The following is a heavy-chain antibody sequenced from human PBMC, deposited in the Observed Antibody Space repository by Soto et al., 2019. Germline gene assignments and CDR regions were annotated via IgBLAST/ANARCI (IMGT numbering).Heavy chain of an antibody. D-gene: IGHD3-3*01. CDR3: ARGGVSTRTFDY. Sequence: GESLKISCKCSGYNFAAYWIAWVRQMPGKGLELMGIIYPSDSDTRYRPSFQGQVTISADKSISSAYLQWSSLRASDTAMYYCARGGVSTRTFDYWGQGTPVTVS. CDR2: IYPSDSDT. V-gene: IGHV5-51*01. CDR1: GYNFAAYW. J-gene: IGHJ4*02.